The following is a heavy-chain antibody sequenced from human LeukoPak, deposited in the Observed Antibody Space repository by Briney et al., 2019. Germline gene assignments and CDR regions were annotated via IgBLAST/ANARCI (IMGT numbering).Heavy chain of an antibody. CDR1: GGTFSSYA. CDR3: ARPPGRPKWFGELDWFDP. D-gene: IGHD3-10*01. CDR2: IIPIFGTA. J-gene: IGHJ5*02. V-gene: IGHV1-69*06. Sequence: SVKVSCKASGGTFSSYAISWVRQAPGQGLEWMGGIIPIFGTANYAQKFQGRVTITADKSTSTAYMELSSLRSEDTAVYYCARPPGRPKWFGELDWFDPWGQGTLVTVSS.